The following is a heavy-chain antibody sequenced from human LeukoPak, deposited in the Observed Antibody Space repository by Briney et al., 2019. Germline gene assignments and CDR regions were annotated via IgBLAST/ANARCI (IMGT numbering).Heavy chain of an antibody. CDR1: GHTFSDAW. J-gene: IGHJ4*02. V-gene: IGHV3-15*01. Sequence: GGSLRLSCVLSGHTFSDAWMSWVRQAPGKGLEWVGRIRNDRITDYAAPVQGRISISRDNSKNTFYLQMNSLRTEDTGMYFCTWMATIFTVDYWGQGTLVTVSS. D-gene: IGHD5-12*01. CDR3: TWMATIFTVDY. CDR2: IRNDRIT.